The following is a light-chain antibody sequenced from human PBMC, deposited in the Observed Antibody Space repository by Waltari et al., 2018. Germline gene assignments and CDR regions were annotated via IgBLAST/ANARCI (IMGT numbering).Light chain of an antibody. CDR2: WAS. V-gene: IGKV4-1*01. Sequence: DIVMTQSPDSLAVSLGERATINCKSSQSALYSSNNKNYLAWYQQKPGQPPKLLIYWASTRESGVPDRFSGRGSGTDVTLTINSLQAEDVAVYHCQQYYSDPHTFGQGTKLEI. J-gene: IGKJ2*01. CDR3: QQYYSDPHT. CDR1: QSALYSSNNKNY.